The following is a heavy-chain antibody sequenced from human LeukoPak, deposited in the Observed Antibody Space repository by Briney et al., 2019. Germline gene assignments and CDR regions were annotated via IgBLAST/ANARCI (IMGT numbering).Heavy chain of an antibody. V-gene: IGHV4-59*08. CDR2: LYYSGST. Sequence: SETLSLTCTVSGGSISSYYWSWIRQPPGKGLEGIGYLYYSGSTNYNPSLKSRVTISVDTSKNQFSLNVTSVTAADTAVYYCARHGGGYTTDAFDILGQGAMVTVSS. CDR3: ARHGGGYTTDAFDI. J-gene: IGHJ3*02. D-gene: IGHD5-24*01. CDR1: GGSISSYY.